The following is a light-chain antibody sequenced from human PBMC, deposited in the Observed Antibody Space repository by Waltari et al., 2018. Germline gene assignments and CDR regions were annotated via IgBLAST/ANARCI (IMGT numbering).Light chain of an antibody. J-gene: IGLJ2*01. CDR2: DVT. CDR3: SSYTSTSAVV. V-gene: IGLV2-14*03. CDR1: SSDAGGYNY. Sequence: QSALTQPASVSGSPGQSITISCTGTSSDAGGYNYVSWYQHHPGKAPKLIIYDVTRWPSGVSNRFSGSKSGNTASLTISGLQAEDEADYYCSSYTSTSAVVFGGGTKLTAL.